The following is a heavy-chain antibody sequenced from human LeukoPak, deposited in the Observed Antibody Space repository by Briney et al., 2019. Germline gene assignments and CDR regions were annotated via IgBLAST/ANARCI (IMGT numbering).Heavy chain of an antibody. J-gene: IGHJ4*02. CDR2: ICGSGGST. V-gene: IGHV3-23*01. Sequence: GGSLRLSCAPSVYTFRSAAMSWVPQAPGGGVGWVSDICGSGGSTYYADSVKGGFTLSRETTKNTLYLQMNSLRAEDTAVYYCAKSPRSRWYTGCDWGQGTLVTASS. D-gene: IGHD6-13*01. CDR1: VYTFRSAA. CDR3: AKSPRSRWYTGCD.